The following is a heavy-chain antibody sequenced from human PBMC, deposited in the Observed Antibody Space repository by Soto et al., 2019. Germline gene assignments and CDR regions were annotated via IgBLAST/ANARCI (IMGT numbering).Heavy chain of an antibody. V-gene: IGHV1-18*01. J-gene: IGHJ6*02. Sequence: EASVKVSCKASGYTFTSYGISWVRQAPGQGLEWMGWISAYNGNTNYAQKLQGRVTMTTDTSTSTAYMELRSLRSDDTAVYYCARDQYYYDSSGYLTYYYYGMDVWGQGTTVTVSS. CDR2: ISAYNGNT. CDR3: ARDQYYYDSSGYLTYYYYGMDV. D-gene: IGHD3-22*01. CDR1: GYTFTSYG.